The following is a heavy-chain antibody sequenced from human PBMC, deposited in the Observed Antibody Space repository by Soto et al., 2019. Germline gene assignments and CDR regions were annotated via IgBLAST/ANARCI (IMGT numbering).Heavy chain of an antibody. Sequence: EVHLVESGGDLVQPGGSLRLSCVASGFTLSSYWMSWVRQVPGKGLEWVANIKQDGSKKYYVDSVKGRVTISRDNAKNSLDLQMNSLRAEDTAVYYCARGTCSSTTCYAVYFDSWGQGTLVTVSS. CDR3: ARGTCSSTTCYAVYFDS. CDR2: IKQDGSKK. V-gene: IGHV3-7*01. D-gene: IGHD2-2*01. CDR1: GFTLSSYW. J-gene: IGHJ4*02.